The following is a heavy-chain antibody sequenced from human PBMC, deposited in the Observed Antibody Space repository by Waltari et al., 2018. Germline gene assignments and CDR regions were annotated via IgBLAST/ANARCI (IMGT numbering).Heavy chain of an antibody. CDR2: IIPIFGTA. D-gene: IGHD6-13*01. CDR3: ARDGSYSSSWYFVNAFDI. Sequence: QVQLVQSGAEVKKPGSSVKVSCKASGYTFTSYGISWVRQAPGQGLEWMGGIIPIFGTANYAQKFQGRVTITTDESTSTAYMELSSLRSEDTAVYYCARDGSYSSSWYFVNAFDIWGQGTMVTVSS. J-gene: IGHJ3*02. CDR1: GYTFTSYG. V-gene: IGHV1-69*05.